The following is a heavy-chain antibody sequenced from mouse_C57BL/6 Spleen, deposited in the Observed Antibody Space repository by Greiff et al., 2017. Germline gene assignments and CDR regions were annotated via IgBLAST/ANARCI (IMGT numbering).Heavy chain of an antibody. CDR2: IDPSDSYT. CDR1: GYTFTSYW. V-gene: IGHV1-50*01. Sequence: VQLQQPGAELVKPGASVKLSCKASGYTFTSYWMQWVKQRPGQGLEWIGEIDPSDSYTNYNQKFKGKATLTVDTSSSTAYMQLSSLTSEDSAVYYCARLPGDYAMDDWGQGTSVTVSS. CDR3: ARLPGDYAMDD. J-gene: IGHJ4*01.